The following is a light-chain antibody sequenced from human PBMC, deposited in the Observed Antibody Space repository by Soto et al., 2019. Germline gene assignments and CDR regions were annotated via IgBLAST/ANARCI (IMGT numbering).Light chain of an antibody. CDR3: SSYTTGRSLPWV. V-gene: IGLV2-14*01. CDR2: GVN. Sequence: QSALTQPASVSGSPGQSITISCTGSTDDIGTYEYVSWHQHHPGKAPKLVIFGVNDRPSGISDRFSGSKSGNTASLTISGLQLEDEAVYYCSSYTTGRSLPWVFGTGTKVTGL. J-gene: IGLJ1*01. CDR1: TDDIGTYEY.